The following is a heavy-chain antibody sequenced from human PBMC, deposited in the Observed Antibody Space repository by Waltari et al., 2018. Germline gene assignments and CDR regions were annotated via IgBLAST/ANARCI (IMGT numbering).Heavy chain of an antibody. D-gene: IGHD2-15*01. CDR1: GGSISSYY. CDR2: IYYSGST. J-gene: IGHJ5*02. Sequence: QVQLQESGPGLVKPSETLSLTCTGSGGSISSYYWSWIRQPPGKGLEWIGYIYYSGSTNYNPSLKSRVTISVDTSKNQFSLKLSSVTAADTAVYYCARIGPQRILNWFDPWGQGTLVTVSS. CDR3: ARIGPQRILNWFDP. V-gene: IGHV4-59*01.